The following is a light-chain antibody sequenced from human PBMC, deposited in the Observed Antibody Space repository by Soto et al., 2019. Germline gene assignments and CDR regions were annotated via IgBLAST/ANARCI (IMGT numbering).Light chain of an antibody. CDR3: SSYTSSSTLYV. V-gene: IGLV2-14*01. Sequence: QSALTQPASVSGSPGQSITISCTGTSSDVAGYNYVSWYQQHPGKAPKLMIYDVSNRPSGVSNRFSGSKSGNTASLTISGLQAEDEADYYCSSYTSSSTLYVFGTGTKVT. CDR1: SSDVAGYNY. CDR2: DVS. J-gene: IGLJ1*01.